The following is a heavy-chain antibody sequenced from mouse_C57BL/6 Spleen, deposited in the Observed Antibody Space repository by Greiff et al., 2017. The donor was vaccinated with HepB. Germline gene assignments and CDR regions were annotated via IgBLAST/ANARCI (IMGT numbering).Heavy chain of an antibody. V-gene: IGHV5-4*01. CDR2: ISDGGSYT. CDR3: AREGATGTGDY. D-gene: IGHD4-1*02. J-gene: IGHJ2*01. CDR1: GFTFSSYA. Sequence: DVKLVESGGGLVKPGGSLKLSCAASGFTFSSYAMSWVRQTPEKRLEWVATISDGGSYTYYPDNVKGRFTISRDNAKNNLYLQMSHLKSEDTAMYYCAREGATGTGDYWGQGTTLTVSS.